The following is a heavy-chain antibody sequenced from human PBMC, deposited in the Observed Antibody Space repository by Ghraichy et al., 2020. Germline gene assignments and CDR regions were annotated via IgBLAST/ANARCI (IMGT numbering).Heavy chain of an antibody. CDR3: ARLIVRPSFDL. CDR2: IYYGGST. J-gene: IGHJ5*02. V-gene: IGHV4-39*01. Sequence: SQTLSLTCTVSGGSISSNGHYWGWIRQPPGKGLEWIGSIYYGGSTQYNPSLKSRVTISVDTSKNQFSLKLSSVTAADTAVYYCARLIVRPSFDLWGQGTLFTFSS. CDR1: GGSISSNGHY. D-gene: IGHD2/OR15-2a*01.